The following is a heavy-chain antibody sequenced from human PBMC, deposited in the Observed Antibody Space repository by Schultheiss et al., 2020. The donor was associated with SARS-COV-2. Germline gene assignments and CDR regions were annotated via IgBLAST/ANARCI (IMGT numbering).Heavy chain of an antibody. V-gene: IGHV3-15*01. CDR2: IKSKTDGGTT. Sequence: GGSLRLSCAASGFTVSSNYMSWVRQAPGKGLEWVGRIKSKTDGGTTDYAAPVKGRFTISRDDSKNTLYLQMNSLKTEDTAVYYCAKGGYYDILTGYYPNYFDYWGQGTLVTVSS. CDR1: GFTVSSNY. D-gene: IGHD3-9*01. CDR3: AKGGYYDILTGYYPNYFDY. J-gene: IGHJ4*02.